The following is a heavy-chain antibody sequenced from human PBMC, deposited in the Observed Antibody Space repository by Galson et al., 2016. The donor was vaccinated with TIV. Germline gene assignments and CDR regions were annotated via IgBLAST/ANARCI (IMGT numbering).Heavy chain of an antibody. V-gene: IGHV1-18*04. D-gene: IGHD3-22*01. CDR2: ISGYSGDT. CDR1: GYTFNKYG. J-gene: IGHJ6*02. Sequence: SVKVSCKASGYTFNKYGVSWVRQAPGQGLEWMGWISGYSGDTNYAQQFQGRVTMTTDTYTSTAYMDLRSLRSDDTAVYYRTRDRGSITMILVVDYYFAMGVGGQGTTVTVSS. CDR3: TRDRGSITMILVVDYYFAMGV.